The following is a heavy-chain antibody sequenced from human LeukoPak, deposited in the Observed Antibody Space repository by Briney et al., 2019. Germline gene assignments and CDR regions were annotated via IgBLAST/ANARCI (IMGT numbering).Heavy chain of an antibody. V-gene: IGHV4-38-2*01. D-gene: IGHD3-10*01. CDR2: IYHSGST. CDR1: GYSISSGYY. J-gene: IGHJ3*01. CDR3: ARGGARGSSAFDV. Sequence: PSENLSLTCAVYGYSISSGYYWGWIRQPPGKGLEWIGSIYHSGSTYYNPSLKSRVTISVYTSKNQFSLKLNSVTAADTAVYYCARGGARGSSAFDVWGQGTMVIVSA.